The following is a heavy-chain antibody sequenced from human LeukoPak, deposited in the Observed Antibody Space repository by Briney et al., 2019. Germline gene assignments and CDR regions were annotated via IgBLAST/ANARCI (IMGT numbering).Heavy chain of an antibody. CDR2: IYYSGST. CDR3: ARDLGSGGSAFDY. D-gene: IGHD6-19*01. Sequence: SETLSLTCTVSGGSISSYYWSWIRQPPGKGLEWIGYIYYSGSTNYNPSLKSRVTISVDTSKNQFSLKLSSVTAADTAVYYCARDLGSGGSAFDYWGQGTLVTVSS. J-gene: IGHJ4*02. V-gene: IGHV4-59*12. CDR1: GGSISSYY.